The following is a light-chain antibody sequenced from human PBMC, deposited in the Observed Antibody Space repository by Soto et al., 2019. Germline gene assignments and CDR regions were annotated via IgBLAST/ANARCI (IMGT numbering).Light chain of an antibody. CDR2: EVT. Sequence: QSVLTQPRSVSGSPGQSVTISCTGTTSDVGGYKYVSWHQQHPGKAPKLIIYEVTKRPSGVPDRFSGSKSGNTASLTVSGLQAEDEADYYCSSYAGSNTFVFGPGTKVTVL. V-gene: IGLV2-8*01. CDR3: SSYAGSNTFV. J-gene: IGLJ1*01. CDR1: TSDVGGYKY.